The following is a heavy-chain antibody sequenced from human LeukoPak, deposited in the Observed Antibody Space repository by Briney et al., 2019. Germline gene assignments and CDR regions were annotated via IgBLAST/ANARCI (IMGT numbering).Heavy chain of an antibody. D-gene: IGHD6-19*01. V-gene: IGHV4-34*01. CDR2: INHSGST. CDR1: GGSFSGYY. J-gene: IGHJ6*02. Sequence: YPSETLSLTCAVYGGSFSGYYWSWIRQPPGKGLEWIGEINHSGSTNYNPSLKSRVTISVDTSRNQFSLKLSSVTAADTAVYYCARVLSSGWTPYYYYYGMDVWGQGTTVTVSS. CDR3: ARVLSSGWTPYYYYYGMDV.